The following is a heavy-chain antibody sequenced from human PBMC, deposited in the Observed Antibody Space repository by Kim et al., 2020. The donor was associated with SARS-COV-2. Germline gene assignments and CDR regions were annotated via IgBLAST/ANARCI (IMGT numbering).Heavy chain of an antibody. V-gene: IGHV3-53*01. D-gene: IGHD3-22*01. CDR3: ARVLYYYDSSGYYLHAFDI. CDR2: IYSGGST. J-gene: IGHJ3*02. CDR1: GFTVSSNY. Sequence: GGSLRLSCAASGFTVSSNYMSWVRRAPGKGLEWVSVIYSGGSTYYADSVKGRFTISRDNSKNTLYLQMNSLRAEDTAVYYCARVLYYYDSSGYYLHAFDIWGQGTMVTVSS.